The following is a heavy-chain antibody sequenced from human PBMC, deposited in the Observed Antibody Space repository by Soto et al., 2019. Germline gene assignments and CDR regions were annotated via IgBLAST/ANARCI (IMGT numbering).Heavy chain of an antibody. J-gene: IGHJ4*02. CDR3: ARDWKSAIAAGLDY. CDR1: GYTFTGYY. Sequence: ASVKVSCKASGYTFTGYYIHWVRQAPGQGLEWMGWINCNNGNTNYAQKVQGRVTMTTDTSTNTAYMELRSLRSDDTAVYYCARDWKSAIAAGLDYWGQGPLVTVSS. V-gene: IGHV1-18*04. D-gene: IGHD6-25*01. CDR2: INCNNGNT.